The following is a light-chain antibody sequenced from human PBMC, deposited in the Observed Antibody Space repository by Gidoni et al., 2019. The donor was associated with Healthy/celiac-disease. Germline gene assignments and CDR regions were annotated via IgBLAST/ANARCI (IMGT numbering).Light chain of an antibody. V-gene: IGKV3-11*01. CDR2: DAS. CDR3: QQRSNWPLT. Sequence: EIVLTHSPATLSLSPGERATLCCRASQSVSSYLAWYQQKPGQAPRLLIYDASNRATGIPARFSGSGSGTDCTLTISSLEPEDFAVYYCQQRSNWPLTFGGGTKVEIK. J-gene: IGKJ4*01. CDR1: QSVSSY.